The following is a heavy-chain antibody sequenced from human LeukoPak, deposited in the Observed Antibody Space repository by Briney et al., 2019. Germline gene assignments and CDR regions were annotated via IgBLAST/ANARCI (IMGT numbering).Heavy chain of an antibody. D-gene: IGHD6-6*01. CDR2: ISYDGSNK. CDR1: GFTFSNFG. Sequence: GGSLRLSCAASGFTFSNFGMHWVCQAPGKGLEWVAVISYDGSNKYYADSVKGRFTISRDNSKTTLYLQMNSLRAEDTAVYYCAKDQEQLPGYWGQGTLVTVSS. J-gene: IGHJ4*02. CDR3: AKDQEQLPGY. V-gene: IGHV3-30*18.